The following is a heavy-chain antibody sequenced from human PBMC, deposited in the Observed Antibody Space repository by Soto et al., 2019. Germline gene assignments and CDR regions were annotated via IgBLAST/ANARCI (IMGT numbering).Heavy chain of an antibody. V-gene: IGHV3-7*01. Sequence: PGGSLRLSCAASGFTFSGYWMNWVRQAPGKGLEWVANIKQDGSEKYYVDSVKGRFTISRDNAKSSLYLQMNSLRAEDTAMYYCEIHCGSKRCFISLSDHWGPGTLVTVSS. J-gene: IGHJ4*02. CDR3: EIHCGSKRCFISLSDH. CDR1: GFTFSGYW. D-gene: IGHD2-2*01. CDR2: IKQDGSEK.